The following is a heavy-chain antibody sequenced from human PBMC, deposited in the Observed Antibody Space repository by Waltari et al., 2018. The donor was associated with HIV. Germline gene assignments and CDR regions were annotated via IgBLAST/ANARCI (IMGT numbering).Heavy chain of an antibody. J-gene: IGHJ6*02. V-gene: IGHV4-30-4*08. Sequence: VQLQESGPGLVKPSQTLSLSCSVSGGSVSTGDYYWTWLRQSPGKGLEWIGHIFYTAGSYYNPSLKKRVSTSLDKANNRVSLRLTSVTAADTAVYYCARGGRTAAAYFGMDVWDPGTTV. CDR3: ARGGRTAAAYFGMDV. CDR2: IFYTAGS. D-gene: IGHD6-25*01. CDR1: GGSVSTGDYY.